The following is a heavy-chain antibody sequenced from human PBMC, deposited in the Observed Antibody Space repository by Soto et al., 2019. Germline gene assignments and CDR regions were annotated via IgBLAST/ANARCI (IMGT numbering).Heavy chain of an antibody. CDR3: ARDRDYYGSGIYYRPRDYYYGMDF. CDR1: GGSISSGGYY. V-gene: IGHV4-31*03. Sequence: SETLSLTCTVSGGSISSGGYYWSWIRQHPGKGLEWIGYIYYSGSTYYNPSLKSRVTISVDTSKNQFSLKLSSVTAADTAVYYCARDRDYYGSGIYYRPRDYYYGMDFWGQGTMVTVFS. J-gene: IGHJ6*02. D-gene: IGHD3-10*01. CDR2: IYYSGST.